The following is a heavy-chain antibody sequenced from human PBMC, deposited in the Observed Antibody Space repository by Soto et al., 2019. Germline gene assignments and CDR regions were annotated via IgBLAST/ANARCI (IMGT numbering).Heavy chain of an antibody. CDR2: IWYDGSNK. J-gene: IGHJ4*02. D-gene: IGHD6-13*01. V-gene: IGHV3-33*01. Sequence: QVQLVESGGGVVQPGRSLRLSCAASGFTFSSYGMHWVRQAPGKGLEWVAVIWYDGSNKYYADSVKGRFTISRDNSKNTLYLQMNSLRAEDTAVYYCARDRIIAAAGPDYWGQGTLVTVSS. CDR1: GFTFSSYG. CDR3: ARDRIIAAAGPDY.